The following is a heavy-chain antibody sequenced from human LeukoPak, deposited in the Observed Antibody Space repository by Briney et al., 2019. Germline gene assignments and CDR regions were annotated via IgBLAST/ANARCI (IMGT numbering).Heavy chain of an antibody. CDR3: ARGRHNWDYAAAFDH. CDR2: LNPSDGSL. J-gene: IGHJ4*02. D-gene: IGHD1-7*01. V-gene: IGHV1-46*02. CDR1: GFTFNKYG. Sequence: GRSLRLSCAASGFTFNKYGMHWVRQAPGHGLEWMGILNPSDGSLRYAQKFYHRLTMTRDTSTSTVYMELSSLTSEDTAIYYCARGRHNWDYAAAFDHWGQGSLVTVSS.